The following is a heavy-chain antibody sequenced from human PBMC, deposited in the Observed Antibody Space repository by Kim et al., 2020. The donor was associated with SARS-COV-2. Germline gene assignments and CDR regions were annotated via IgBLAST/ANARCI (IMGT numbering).Heavy chain of an antibody. D-gene: IGHD2-21*01. Sequence: ASVKVSCKASGYTFTGYYMHWVRQAPGQGLEWMGWINPNSGGTNYAQKFQGRVTMTRDTSISTAYMELSRLRSDDTAVYYCAREFIVSYGMDVWGQGTTVTVSS. V-gene: IGHV1-2*02. J-gene: IGHJ6*02. CDR1: GYTFTGYY. CDR3: AREFIVSYGMDV. CDR2: INPNSGGT.